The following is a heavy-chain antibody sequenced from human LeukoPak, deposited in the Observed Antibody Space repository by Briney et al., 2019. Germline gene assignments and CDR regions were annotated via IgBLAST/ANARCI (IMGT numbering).Heavy chain of an antibody. CDR2: INVSGGTT. Sequence: GGSLRLPCAASGFTFSNYAMSWVRQAPGKGLEWVSAINVSGGTTYYADSVKGRFTISRDNSKNTLYLQMNSLRAEDTAVYYCAPDGSGSHGFDPWGQGTLVTVSS. CDR3: APDGSGSHGFDP. J-gene: IGHJ5*02. D-gene: IGHD1-26*01. CDR1: GFTFSNYA. V-gene: IGHV3-23*01.